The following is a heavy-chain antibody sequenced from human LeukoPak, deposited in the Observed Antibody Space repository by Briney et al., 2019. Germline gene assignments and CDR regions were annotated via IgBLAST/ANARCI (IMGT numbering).Heavy chain of an antibody. CDR1: GYTFTGYY. J-gene: IGHJ4*02. Sequence: ASVKVSCKASGYTFTGYYMHWVRQAPGQGLEWMGIINPSGGSTTYAQKFQGRVTLTRDTSTTTVYMDLSSLRSEDTAVYYCARMFGWYSDSSTYSRAFDYWGQGTLVTVSS. V-gene: IGHV1-46*01. CDR2: INPSGGST. D-gene: IGHD3-22*01. CDR3: ARMFGWYSDSSTYSRAFDY.